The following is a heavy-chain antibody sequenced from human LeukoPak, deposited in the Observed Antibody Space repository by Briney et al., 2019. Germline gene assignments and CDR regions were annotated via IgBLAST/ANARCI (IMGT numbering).Heavy chain of an antibody. CDR1: GFTFSSYA. CDR3: AREATHYYDSRGDAFGI. D-gene: IGHD3-22*01. V-gene: IGHV3-30*04. J-gene: IGHJ3*02. CDR2: ISYDGSNK. Sequence: GGSLRLSCAASGFTFSSYAMHWVRQAPGKGLEWVAVISYDGSNKYYADSVKGRFTISRDNSKNTLYLQMNSLRAEDTAVYYCAREATHYYDSRGDAFGIWGQGTMVTVSS.